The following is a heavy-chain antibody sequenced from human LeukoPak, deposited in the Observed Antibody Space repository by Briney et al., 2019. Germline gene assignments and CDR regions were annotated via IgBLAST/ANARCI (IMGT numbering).Heavy chain of an antibody. J-gene: IGHJ4*02. CDR3: AKAHLLDWLLPFDY. CDR1: EFTFSSYA. V-gene: IGHV3-30*18. D-gene: IGHD3/OR15-3a*01. CDR2: VSYDGSDK. Sequence: GGSLRLSCAASEFTFSSYAMHWVRKAPGKGLEWVALVSYDGSDKYYADSVKGRFTISRDNSKNTLYLQMNSLRGEDTAVYYCAKAHLLDWLLPFDYWGQGTLVTVSS.